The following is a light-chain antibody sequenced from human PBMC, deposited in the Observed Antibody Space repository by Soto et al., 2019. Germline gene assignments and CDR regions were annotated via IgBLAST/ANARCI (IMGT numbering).Light chain of an antibody. J-gene: IGKJ4*01. Sequence: EIVLTQSPGTLSLSPGERATLSCRASQSVSSSYLAWYQQKPGQAPRLLIYGASSRATGIPDRFSGSGSGTCFTLTISRLEPEDFAVYYCQQYGSSPPTLTFGGGTKVEIK. V-gene: IGKV3-20*01. CDR1: QSVSSSY. CDR2: GAS. CDR3: QQYGSSPPTLT.